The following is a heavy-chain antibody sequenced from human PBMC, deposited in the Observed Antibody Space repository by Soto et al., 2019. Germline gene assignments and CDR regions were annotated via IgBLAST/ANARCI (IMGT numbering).Heavy chain of an antibody. CDR2: IYYSGST. D-gene: IGHD3-16*01. Sequence: QVQLQESGPGLVKPSETLSLTCTVYGGSISSYYWSWIRQPPGKGLEWIGYIYYSGSTNYNPSLKSRVTISVDTSKNQFSLNLSSVTAADTAVYYCARAWAGGVAKDKRSFYNGMDDWGQGTTVTVSS. CDR1: GGSISSYY. J-gene: IGHJ6*02. V-gene: IGHV4-59*01. CDR3: ARAWAGGVAKDKRSFYNGMDD.